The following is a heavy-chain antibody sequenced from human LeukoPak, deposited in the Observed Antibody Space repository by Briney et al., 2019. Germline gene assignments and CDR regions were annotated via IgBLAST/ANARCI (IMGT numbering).Heavy chain of an antibody. J-gene: IGHJ4*02. CDR2: IQYDGSNK. D-gene: IGHD3-22*01. V-gene: IGHV3-30*02. CDR1: GFTFSSYG. CDR3: AKGLFTYYYDSSGYGLDY. Sequence: PGGSLRLSCAASGFTFSSYGMHWVRQAPGKGLEWVAFIQYDGSNKYYADSVKGRFTISRDNSKNTLYLQMNSLRAEDTAVYYCAKGLFTYYYDSSGYGLDYWGQGTLVTVSS.